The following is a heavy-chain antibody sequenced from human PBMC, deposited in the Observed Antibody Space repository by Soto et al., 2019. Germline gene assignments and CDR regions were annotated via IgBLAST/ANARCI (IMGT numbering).Heavy chain of an antibody. CDR3: AGGIAARPLGY. CDR1: GGSISSGGYS. D-gene: IGHD6-6*01. CDR2: IYHSGST. V-gene: IGHV4-30-2*01. J-gene: IGHJ4*02. Sequence: HLQLQESGSGLVKPSQTLSLTCAVSGGSISSGGYSWSWIRQPPGKGLEWIGYIYHSGSTYYNPSLKSRVTTSVDRSKNQFSLKLSSVTAADTAVYYCAGGIAARPLGYWGQGTLVTVSS.